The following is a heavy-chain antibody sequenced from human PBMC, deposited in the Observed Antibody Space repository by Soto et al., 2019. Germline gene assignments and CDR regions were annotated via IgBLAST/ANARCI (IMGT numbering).Heavy chain of an antibody. J-gene: IGHJ4*02. D-gene: IGHD6-13*01. V-gene: IGHV2-5*02. Sequence: QITLKESGPTLVKPTQTLTLTCTFSGFSLSTRGVGVGWIRQPPGKALEWLALIYWDDDKRYSPSLKTRVTISKDTSKTKVVLTVTNMDPADTSTYPCAQIGVSRWFDFWGQGTLVTVSS. CDR2: IYWDDDK. CDR3: AQIGVSRWFDF. CDR1: GFSLSTRGVG.